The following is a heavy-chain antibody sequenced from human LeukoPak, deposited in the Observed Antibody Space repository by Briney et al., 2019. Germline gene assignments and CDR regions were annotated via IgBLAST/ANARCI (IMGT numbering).Heavy chain of an antibody. Sequence: SETLSLTCTVSGGSISSSSYYWGWIRQPPGKGLEWIGSIYYSGSTYYNPSLKSRVTISVDTSKNQFSLKLSSVTAADTAVYYRARDPLRYDAFDIWGQGTMVTVSS. CDR2: IYYSGST. J-gene: IGHJ3*02. V-gene: IGHV4-39*02. CDR1: GGSISSSSYY. D-gene: IGHD4-17*01. CDR3: ARDPLRYDAFDI.